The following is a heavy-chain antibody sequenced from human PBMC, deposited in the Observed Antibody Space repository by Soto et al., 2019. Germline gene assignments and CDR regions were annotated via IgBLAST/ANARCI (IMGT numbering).Heavy chain of an antibody. CDR1: GGSFSGYY. CDR2: INHSGST. Sequence: SETLSLTCAVYGGSFSGYYWSWIRQPPGKGLEWIGEINHSGSTNYNPSLKSRVTISVDTSKNQFSLKLSSVTAADTAVYYCARRGIPRPPFDYWGQGTLVTVSS. CDR3: ARRGIPRPPFDY. V-gene: IGHV4-34*01. D-gene: IGHD2-21*01. J-gene: IGHJ4*02.